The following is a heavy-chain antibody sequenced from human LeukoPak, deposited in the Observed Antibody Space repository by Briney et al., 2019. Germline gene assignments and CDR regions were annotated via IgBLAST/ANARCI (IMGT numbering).Heavy chain of an antibody. D-gene: IGHD2-2*01. Sequence: SETLSLTCSVSGVSVSDGRYYWTWIRQHPGKGLEWIGYKYYSGSAKYNPSLKSRLTISIDTSKNQFSLHLSSVTAADTATYYCATPYCSTISCLDVFNMWGQGARVTVSS. CDR3: ATPYCSTISCLDVFNM. J-gene: IGHJ3*02. V-gene: IGHV4-31*03. CDR2: KYYSGSA. CDR1: GVSVSDGRYY.